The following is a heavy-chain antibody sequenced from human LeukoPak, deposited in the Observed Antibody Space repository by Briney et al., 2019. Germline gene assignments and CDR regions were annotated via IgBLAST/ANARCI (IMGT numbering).Heavy chain of an antibody. V-gene: IGHV3-11*04. CDR1: GFTFSDYY. CDR3: AREGVGHYYYYYYMDV. Sequence: PGGSLRLSCAASGFTFSDYYMSWIRQAPGKGLEWVSYISSSGTTIYYADSVKGRFTVSRDNGKRSLYLHMNSLRAEDTAIYYCAREGVGHYYYYYYMDVWGKGTTVTISS. J-gene: IGHJ6*03. CDR2: ISSSGTTI. D-gene: IGHD2-8*01.